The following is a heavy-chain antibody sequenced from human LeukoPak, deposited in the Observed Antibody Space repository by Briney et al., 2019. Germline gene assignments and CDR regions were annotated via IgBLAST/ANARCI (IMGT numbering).Heavy chain of an antibody. CDR2: IYYSGST. J-gene: IGHJ4*02. CDR1: GGSISIGGYY. Sequence: PSQTLSLTCTVSGGSISIGGYYWTWIRQHPGKGLEWIGYIYYSGSTYYNPSLKSRVTISVDTSKNQFSLKLSSVTAADTAVYYCARAPGYCSGGSCYEGQNFDYWGQGTLVTVSS. D-gene: IGHD2-15*01. CDR3: ARAPGYCSGGSCYEGQNFDY. V-gene: IGHV4-31*03.